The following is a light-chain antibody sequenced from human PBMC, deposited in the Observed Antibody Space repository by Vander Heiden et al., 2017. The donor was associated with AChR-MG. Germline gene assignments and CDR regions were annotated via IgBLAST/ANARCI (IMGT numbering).Light chain of an antibody. CDR2: RNH. V-gene: IGLV1-47*01. J-gene: IGLJ3*02. Sequence: LTHTPYASRSPGQRVTISCSGSSSNIGSNYVYWYQQLPGTAPKLLIYRNHQRPSGVLDRFSGSKSGTSAYLAISGLRSEDEAEHYCAAWDDSLSGWVFGGGTKLTVL. CDR1: SSNIGSNY. CDR3: AAWDDSLSGWV.